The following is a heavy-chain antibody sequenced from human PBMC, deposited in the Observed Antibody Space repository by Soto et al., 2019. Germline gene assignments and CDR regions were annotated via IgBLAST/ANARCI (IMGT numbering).Heavy chain of an antibody. CDR3: ERETVEDIAEFDY. D-gene: IGHD5-12*01. V-gene: IGHV3-7*01. CDR1: GFTFSSYW. J-gene: IGHJ4*02. CDR2: IKQDGSEK. Sequence: QPGGSLRLSCAASGFTFSSYWMSWVRQAPGKGLEWVANIKQDGSEKYYVDSVKGRFTISRDNAKNSLYLQMNSLRAEDTAVYYCERETVEDIAEFDYWGQGTLVTVSS.